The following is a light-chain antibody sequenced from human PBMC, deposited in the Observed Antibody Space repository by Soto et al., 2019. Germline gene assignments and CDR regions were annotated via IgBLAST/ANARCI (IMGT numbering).Light chain of an antibody. Sequence: QSVLTQPPSASGTPGQRVTISCSGSVTSIGTNTVNWYRQLPGTAPKLRIYGNNQRPSGVPDRFSGSISGTSAYLDISGLQSEDEADYYCAAWDGSLNNVLFGGGTKLTVL. CDR1: VTSIGTNT. V-gene: IGLV1-44*01. CDR3: AAWDGSLNNVL. J-gene: IGLJ2*01. CDR2: GNN.